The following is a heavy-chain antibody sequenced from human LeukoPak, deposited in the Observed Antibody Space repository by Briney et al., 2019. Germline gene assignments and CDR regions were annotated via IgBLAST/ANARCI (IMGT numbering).Heavy chain of an antibody. V-gene: IGHV3-23*01. D-gene: IGHD2-21*02. Sequence: GGSLRLSCAASGFTFSSYAMSWVRQAPGKGLEWVSTISGSGGSTYYADSVKGRFTISRDNSKNTMYLQMNSLRAEDTAVYYCAKGTAIFWFDPWGQGTLVTVSS. CDR1: GFTFSSYA. CDR2: ISGSGGST. CDR3: AKGTAIFWFDP. J-gene: IGHJ5*02.